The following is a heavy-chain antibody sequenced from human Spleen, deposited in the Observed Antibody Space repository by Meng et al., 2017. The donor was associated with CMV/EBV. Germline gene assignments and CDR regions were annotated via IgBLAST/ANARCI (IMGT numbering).Heavy chain of an antibody. D-gene: IGHD2-2*01. CDR2: INPNSGGT. V-gene: IGHV1-2*02. CDR3: AREDIVIVPAAYKIYYCYYGMDV. Sequence: ASVKVSCKASGYTFTGYYMHWVRQAPGQGLEWMGWINPNSGGTNYAQKFQGRVTMTRDTSISTAYMELSRLRSDDTAVYYCAREDIVIVPAAYKIYYCYYGMDVWGQGTTVTVSS. CDR1: GYTFTGYY. J-gene: IGHJ6*02.